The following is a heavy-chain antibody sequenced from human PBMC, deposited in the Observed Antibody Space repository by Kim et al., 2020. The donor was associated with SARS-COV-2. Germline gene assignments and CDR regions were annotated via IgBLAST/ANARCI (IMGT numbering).Heavy chain of an antibody. Sequence: SQTLSLTCSVSGVSIRNAYWSWIRQSPGKGLEWIGFIYYGGTTNYNPYVKSRVTISLDTSKNQLSLRLGSVTAADTAVYYCARARQFPGILSPKYNWFDPWGQGTLVTVSS. CDR3: ARARQFPGILSPKYNWFDP. CDR2: IYYGGTT. CDR1: GVSIRNAY. D-gene: IGHD2-15*01. V-gene: IGHV4-59*01. J-gene: IGHJ5*02.